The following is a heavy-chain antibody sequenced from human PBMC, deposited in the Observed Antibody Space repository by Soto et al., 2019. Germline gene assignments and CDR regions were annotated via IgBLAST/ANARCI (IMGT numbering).Heavy chain of an antibody. CDR2: IARDGNEK. Sequence: QVQIVESGGGVVQPGRSLRLSCAASGFTFINYAMHWVRQAPGKGLEWVAFIARDGNEKFYADSLKGRFTISRDNSRSTVALQMNSPTSDDTAVYYCATYMRQWLARRPGYFDLWGRGTLVTVSS. CDR1: GFTFINYA. CDR3: ATYMRQWLARRPGYFDL. D-gene: IGHD6-19*01. J-gene: IGHJ2*01. V-gene: IGHV3-30-3*01.